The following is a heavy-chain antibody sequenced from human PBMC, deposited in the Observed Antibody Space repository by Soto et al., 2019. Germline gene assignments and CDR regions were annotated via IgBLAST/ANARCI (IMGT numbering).Heavy chain of an antibody. CDR1: GFTFSSYA. J-gene: IGHJ4*02. V-gene: IGHV3-23*01. CDR2: ISGSGGST. D-gene: IGHD2-2*01. CDR3: AKDGGHCSSTSCYAHYFDY. Sequence: EVQLLESGGGLVQPGGSLRLSCAASGFTFSSYAMSWVRQAPGKGLEWVSAISGSGGSTYYADSVKGRFTISRDNSKNTLYLQMNSLRAEDTAVYYCAKDGGHCSSTSCYAHYFDYWGQGTLVTVSS.